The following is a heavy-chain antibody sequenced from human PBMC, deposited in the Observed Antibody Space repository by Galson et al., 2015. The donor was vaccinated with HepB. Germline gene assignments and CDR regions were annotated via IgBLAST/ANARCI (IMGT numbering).Heavy chain of an antibody. V-gene: IGHV3-23*01. Sequence: SLRLSCAASGFTFSSYAMSWVRQAPGKGLEWVSAISGSGGSTYYADSVKGRFTISRDNSKNTLYLQMNSLRAEDTAVYYCAKISPRFFGILTGPDYWGQGTLVTVSS. D-gene: IGHD3-9*01. J-gene: IGHJ4*02. CDR1: GFTFSSYA. CDR2: ISGSGGST. CDR3: AKISPRFFGILTGPDY.